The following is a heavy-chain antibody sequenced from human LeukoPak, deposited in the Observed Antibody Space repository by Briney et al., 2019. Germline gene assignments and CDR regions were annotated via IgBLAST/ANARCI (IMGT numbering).Heavy chain of an antibody. CDR1: GGSISSSSYY. V-gene: IGHV4-39*02. CDR2: IYYSGST. CDR3: ARESHYYYGMDV. Sequence: SETLSLTCTVSGGSISSSSYYWGWIRQPPGKGLEWIGSIYYSGSTYYNPSLKSRVTISVDTSKNQFSLKLSSVTAADTAVYYCARESHYYYGMDVWGQGTTVTVSS. J-gene: IGHJ6*02.